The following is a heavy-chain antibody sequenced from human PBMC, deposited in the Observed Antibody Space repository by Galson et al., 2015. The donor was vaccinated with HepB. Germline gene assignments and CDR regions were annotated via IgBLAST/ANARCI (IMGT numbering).Heavy chain of an antibody. Sequence: SLRLSCAASGFTFTTLGMTWFRQAPGEGPECVSAMGVTGGNTDYADSVKGRFTIPRDKSKSMLYLQMNNLRAEDTAVYYCAKGTTNIDYWGQGTLVTVSS. D-gene: IGHD1-1*01. CDR1: GFTFTTLG. V-gene: IGHV3-23*01. J-gene: IGHJ4*02. CDR2: MGVTGGNT. CDR3: AKGTTNIDY.